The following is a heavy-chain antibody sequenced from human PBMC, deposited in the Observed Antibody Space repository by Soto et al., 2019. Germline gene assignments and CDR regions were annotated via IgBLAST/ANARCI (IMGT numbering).Heavy chain of an antibody. CDR3: ARAPYSYDSSGIDY. CDR2: IWYDGSNK. V-gene: IGHV3-33*08. Sequence: PGGSLRLSCSASGFTFSSYGMHWVRQAPGKGLEWVAVIWYDGSNKYYADSVKGRFTISRDNSKNTLYLQMNSLRAEDTAVYYWARAPYSYDSSGIDYWGQGTLVTVS. CDR1: GFTFSSYG. D-gene: IGHD3-22*01. J-gene: IGHJ4*02.